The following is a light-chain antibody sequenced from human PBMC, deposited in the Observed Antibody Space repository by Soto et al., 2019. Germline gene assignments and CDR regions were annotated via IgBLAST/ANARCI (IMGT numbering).Light chain of an antibody. J-gene: IGKJ1*01. CDR1: QGFTNY. CDR3: QQYNNWPPVT. V-gene: IGKV1-27*01. Sequence: DFQMTQSPSSLSASVVDTVTLTCRASQGFTNYLAWYQQKPGKAPKLLIYAASTLQSGVPPRFSGSGSGTHFTLTISSLQSEDFAVYYCQQYNNWPPVTFGQGTKVDIK. CDR2: AAS.